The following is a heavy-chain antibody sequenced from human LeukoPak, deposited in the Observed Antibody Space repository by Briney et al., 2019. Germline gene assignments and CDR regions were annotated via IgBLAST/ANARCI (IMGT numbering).Heavy chain of an antibody. CDR3: ARGPPARYFDY. V-gene: IGHV3-30*14. CDR1: GFTFSSYA. CDR2: ISYDGSNK. Sequence: GGSLRLSCAASGFTFSSYAMHWVRQAPGKGLEWVAVISYDGSNKYYADSVKGRFTISRDNSENTLFLQMNSLRVEDTAVYYCARGPPARYFDYWGQGTLVTVSS. J-gene: IGHJ4*02.